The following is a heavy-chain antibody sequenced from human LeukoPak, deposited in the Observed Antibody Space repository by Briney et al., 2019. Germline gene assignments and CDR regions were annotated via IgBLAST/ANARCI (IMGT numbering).Heavy chain of an antibody. CDR2: IYYSGST. V-gene: IGHV4-59*01. D-gene: IGHD4-17*01. CDR1: GGSISSYY. Sequence: PSETLSLTCTVSGGSISSYYWSWIRQPPGKGLEWIGYIYYSGSTNYNPSLKSRVTISVDTSKNQFSLKLSSVTAADTAVYYCARAYQGTVTKYDYWGQGTLVTVSS. J-gene: IGHJ4*02. CDR3: ARAYQGTVTKYDY.